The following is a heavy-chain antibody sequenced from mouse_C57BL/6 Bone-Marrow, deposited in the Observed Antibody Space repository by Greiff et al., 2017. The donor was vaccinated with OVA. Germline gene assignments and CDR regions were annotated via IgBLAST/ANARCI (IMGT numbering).Heavy chain of an antibody. J-gene: IGHJ4*01. CDR3: AKPAFITTVVATDYYAMDY. V-gene: IGHV2-3*01. CDR2: IWGDGST. Sequence: VKLMESGPGLVAPSQSLSITCTVSGFSLTSYGVSWVRQPPGQGLEWLGVIWGDGSTNYHSALISRLSISKDNSKSQVFLKLNSLQTDDTATYYCAKPAFITTVVATDYYAMDYWGQGTSVTVSS. CDR1: GFSLTSYG. D-gene: IGHD1-1*01.